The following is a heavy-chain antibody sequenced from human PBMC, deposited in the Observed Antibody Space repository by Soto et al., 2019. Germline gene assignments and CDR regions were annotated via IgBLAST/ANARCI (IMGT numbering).Heavy chain of an antibody. CDR2: IYSGGST. CDR1: GFTFNNYA. V-gene: IGHV3-66*01. Sequence: GGSLRLSCAASGFTFNNYAMNWVRQAPGKGLEWVSVIYSGGSTYYADSVKGRFTISRDNSKNTLYLQMNSLRAEDTAVYYCARNAHSSGWYHYYYYYMDVWGKGTTVTVSS. J-gene: IGHJ6*03. CDR3: ARNAHSSGWYHYYYYYMDV. D-gene: IGHD6-19*01.